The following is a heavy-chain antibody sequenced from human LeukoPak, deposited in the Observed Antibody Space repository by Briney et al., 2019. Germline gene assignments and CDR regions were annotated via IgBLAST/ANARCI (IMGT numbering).Heavy chain of an antibody. J-gene: IGHJ4*02. CDR2: ISGSGGST. V-gene: IGHV3-23*01. Sequence: GGSLRLSCAASGFTFSSYAMSWVRQAPGKGLEWVSAISGSGGSTYYADSVKGRFTISRDNSKNTLYLQMNSLRAEDTAVYYCAKSAPYGSGSYYPDFDYWGQGTLVTVSS. CDR1: GFTFSSYA. D-gene: IGHD3-10*01. CDR3: AKSAPYGSGSYYPDFDY.